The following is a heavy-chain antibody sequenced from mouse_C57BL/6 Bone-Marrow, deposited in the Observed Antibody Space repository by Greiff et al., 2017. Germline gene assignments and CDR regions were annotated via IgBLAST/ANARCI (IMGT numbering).Heavy chain of an antibody. Sequence: VQLQQSGAELVRPGASVKLSCTASGFNIKDDYIHWVKQRPEQGLEWIGWIDPDIGDTEYASKFQGKATIPSDTSSNTAYLQLSSLTSEDTAVYYCSSFDGNYFDFWGQGTPLTVAS. D-gene: IGHD2-3*01. CDR2: IDPDIGDT. V-gene: IGHV14-4*01. CDR1: GFNIKDDY. CDR3: SSFDGNYFDF. J-gene: IGHJ2*01.